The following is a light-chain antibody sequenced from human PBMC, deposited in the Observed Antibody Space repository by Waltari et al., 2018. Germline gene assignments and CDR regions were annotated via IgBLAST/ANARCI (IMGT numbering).Light chain of an antibody. CDR2: EVY. Sequence: QSALTQFPSASGSPGQSVTISCTGTSSDVGGNDYISWYQQHPGKAPKVIIDEVYKPPSGVPDRFSGSKSGNTASLTVSGLQAEDEANYYCSSYAGKYVFGGGTKLTVL. CDR1: SSDVGGNDY. V-gene: IGLV2-8*01. CDR3: SSYAGKYV. J-gene: IGLJ3*02.